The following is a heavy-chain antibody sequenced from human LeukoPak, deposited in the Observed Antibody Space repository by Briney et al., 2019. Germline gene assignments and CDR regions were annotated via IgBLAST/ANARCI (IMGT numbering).Heavy chain of an antibody. V-gene: IGHV4-34*01. CDR3: ARSLTYYYGSGSYYY. CDR2: INHSGST. CDR1: GGSFSGYY. J-gene: IGHJ4*02. Sequence: PSETLSLTCAVYGGSFSGYYWSWIRQPPGKGLEWIGEINHSGSTNYNPSLKSRVTISVDTSKNQFSLKLSSMTAADTAVYYCARSLTYYYGSGSYYYWGQGTLVTVSS. D-gene: IGHD3-10*01.